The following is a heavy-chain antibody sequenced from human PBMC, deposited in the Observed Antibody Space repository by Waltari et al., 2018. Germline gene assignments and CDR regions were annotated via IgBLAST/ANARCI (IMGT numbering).Heavy chain of an antibody. CDR2: ISGVGGSK. J-gene: IGHJ3*02. CDR3: AKGSAGRVVVITTLAVDI. D-gene: IGHD3-22*01. Sequence: LEWVPAISGVGGSKYDADSVRGRLTIAWDKSKNTLYLQMNGLGAEDTAVDYCAKGSAGRVVVITTLAVDIWGQGTMVTVSS. V-gene: IGHV3-23*01.